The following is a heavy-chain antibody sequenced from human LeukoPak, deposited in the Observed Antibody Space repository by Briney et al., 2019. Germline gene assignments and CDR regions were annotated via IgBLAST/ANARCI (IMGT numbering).Heavy chain of an antibody. CDR1: GYTFTGYY. D-gene: IGHD5-12*01. V-gene: IGHV1-8*02. CDR3: ARGRRGYSGYDQGDFDS. J-gene: IGHJ4*02. CDR2: IDPNSGNT. Sequence: GASVKVSCKASGYTFTGYYMHWVRQAPGQGLEWMGRIDPNSGNTGYAQKFQGRVTMTRNTSISTAYMELSSLRSEDTAVYYCARGRRGYSGYDQGDFDSWGQGTLVTVSS.